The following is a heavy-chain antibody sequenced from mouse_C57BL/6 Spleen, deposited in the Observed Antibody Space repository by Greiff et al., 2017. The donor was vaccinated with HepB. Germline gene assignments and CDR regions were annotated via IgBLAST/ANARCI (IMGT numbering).Heavy chain of an antibody. J-gene: IGHJ4*01. Sequence: QVQLQQSGPGLVQPSQILSITCTVSGFSLTSYGLHWVRQSPGKGLEWLGVIWSGGSTDYNAAFISRLSISKDNSKSQVFFKMNSLQADDTAIYYCASYSKGGAMDYWGQGTSVTVSS. CDR2: IWSGGST. CDR1: GFSLTSYG. CDR3: ASYSKGGAMDY. V-gene: IGHV2-2*01. D-gene: IGHD2-5*01.